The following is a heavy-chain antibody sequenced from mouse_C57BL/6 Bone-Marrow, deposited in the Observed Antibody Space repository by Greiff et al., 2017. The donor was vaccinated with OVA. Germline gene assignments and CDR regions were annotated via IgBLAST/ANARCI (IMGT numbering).Heavy chain of an antibody. V-gene: IGHV1-61*01. D-gene: IGHD1-1*01. J-gene: IGHJ4*01. CDR1: GYTFTSYW. Sequence: QVQLQQPGAELVRPGSSVKLSCKASGYTFTSYWMDWVKQRPGQGLEWIGNIYPSDSETHYNQKFKDKATLTVDKSSSTVYMQLSSLTSEDSAVYYCANFMGGAMDYWGQGTSVTVSS. CDR3: ANFMGGAMDY. CDR2: IYPSDSET.